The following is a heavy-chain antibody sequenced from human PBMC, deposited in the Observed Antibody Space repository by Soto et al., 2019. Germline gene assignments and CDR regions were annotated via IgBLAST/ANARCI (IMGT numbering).Heavy chain of an antibody. CDR2: IIPIFGTA. CDR3: ARVLAGPNWFDP. D-gene: IGHD6-13*01. CDR1: GGTFSSYA. V-gene: IGHV1-69*13. Sequence: SVKVSCKASGGTFSSYAISWVRQAPGQGLEWMGGIIPIFGTANYAQKFQGRVTITADESTSTAYMELSSLRSEDTAVYYCARVLAGPNWFDPWGQGTRVTVST. J-gene: IGHJ5*02.